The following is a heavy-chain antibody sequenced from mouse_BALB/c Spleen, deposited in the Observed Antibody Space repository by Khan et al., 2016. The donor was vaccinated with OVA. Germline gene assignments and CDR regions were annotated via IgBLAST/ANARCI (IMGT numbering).Heavy chain of an antibody. CDR3: ARIYGSDFDY. CDR2: INPHIGET. D-gene: IGHD1-1*01. V-gene: IGHV1-20*02. CDR1: GYSFTGYF. Sequence: EVQLQQSGPELVKPGASVKISCKASGYSFTGYFMNWVMQSHGKSLEWIGRINPHIGETFYNPKFKGKVTLTADESSSTAHMELRSLASEDSAVYYGARIYGSDFDYWGQGTSLTVSS. J-gene: IGHJ2*02.